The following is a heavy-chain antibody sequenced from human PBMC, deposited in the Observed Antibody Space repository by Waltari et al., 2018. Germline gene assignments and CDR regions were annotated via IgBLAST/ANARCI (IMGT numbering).Heavy chain of an antibody. V-gene: IGHV3-7*01. CDR2: IKQDGSEN. D-gene: IGHD6-19*01. CDR1: GFTFSSYW. CDR3: ARPYASGWYINFDY. Sequence: EVQLVESGGGLVQPGGSLGLSCAASGFTFSSYWLSWVRQAPGKGLEGVANIKQDGSENYYVDAVKGRFTFSRDNAKNSLYLQMNSLRAEDTAVYYCARPYASGWYINFDYWGQGTLVTVSS. J-gene: IGHJ4*02.